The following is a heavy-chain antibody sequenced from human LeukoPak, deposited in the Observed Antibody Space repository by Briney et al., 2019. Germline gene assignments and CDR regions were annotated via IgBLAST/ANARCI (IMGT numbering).Heavy chain of an antibody. Sequence: SETLSLTCTVSGYSIRSSSYYWRWIRQPPGKGLEWIGSIYYRGSTYYNPSLKSRVTISVDTSKNQFSLKLSSVTATDTAVYYCARCNAKTSLMNFDYRGQGTLVTVSS. D-gene: IGHD2/OR15-2a*01. V-gene: IGHV4-39*01. J-gene: IGHJ4*02. CDR2: IYYRGST. CDR3: ARCNAKTSLMNFDY. CDR1: GYSIRSSSYY.